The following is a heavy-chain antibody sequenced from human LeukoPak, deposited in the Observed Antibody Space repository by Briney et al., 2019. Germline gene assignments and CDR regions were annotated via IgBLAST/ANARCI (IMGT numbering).Heavy chain of an antibody. D-gene: IGHD2-2*02. Sequence: SVKVSCKASGYTFTSYGISWVRQAPGQGLEWMGWISAYNGNTNYAQKLQGRVTMTTDTSTSTAYMELRSLRSDDTAVYYCARGLRFRGYCSSTSCYSAFDIWGQGTMVTVSS. CDR1: GYTFTSYG. V-gene: IGHV1-18*01. J-gene: IGHJ3*02. CDR3: ARGLRFRGYCSSTSCYSAFDI. CDR2: ISAYNGNT.